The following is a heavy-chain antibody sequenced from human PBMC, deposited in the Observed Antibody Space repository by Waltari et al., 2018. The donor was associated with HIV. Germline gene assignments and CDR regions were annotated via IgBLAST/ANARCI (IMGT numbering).Heavy chain of an antibody. CDR2: IRLNGRET. CDR3: ARDSYGGDY. V-gene: IGHV3-7*03. D-gene: IGHD4-17*01. CDR1: GVTFATYW. Sequence: EVQLVESGGGVVQPGGSLRLSGRASGVTFATYWMTWVRQAPGGGLEWVGNIRLNGRETHYLESVEGRFTISRDNADDSVFLYMSDLRVDDTAIYFCARDSYGGDYWGRGTQVTVSS. J-gene: IGHJ4*02.